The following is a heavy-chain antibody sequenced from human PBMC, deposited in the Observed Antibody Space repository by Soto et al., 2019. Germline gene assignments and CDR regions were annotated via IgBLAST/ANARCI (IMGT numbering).Heavy chain of an antibody. Sequence: QVQLVESGGGVVQPGRSLRLSCAASGFTFSSYGMHWVRQAPGKGLEWVAVISYDGSNKYYADSVKGRFTISRDNSKNTLYLQMNSLRVEDTAVYYCAKGRLWFGELYFDYWGQGTLVTVSS. CDR3: AKGRLWFGELYFDY. D-gene: IGHD3-10*01. CDR1: GFTFSSYG. CDR2: ISYDGSNK. J-gene: IGHJ4*02. V-gene: IGHV3-30*18.